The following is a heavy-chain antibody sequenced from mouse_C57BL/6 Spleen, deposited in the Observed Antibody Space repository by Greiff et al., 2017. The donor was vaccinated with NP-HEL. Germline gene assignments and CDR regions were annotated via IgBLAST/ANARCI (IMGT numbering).Heavy chain of an antibody. V-gene: IGHV1-74*01. D-gene: IGHD3-2*02. Sequence: VQLQQSGAELARPGASVKMSCKASGYTFTSYTMHWVKQRPGQGLEWIGRIHPSDSDTNYNQKFKGKATLTVDKSSSTAYMQLSSLTSEDSAVYYCAIYSSGHYYAMDYWGQGTSVTVSS. CDR2: IHPSDSDT. CDR1: GYTFTSYT. CDR3: AIYSSGHYYAMDY. J-gene: IGHJ4*01.